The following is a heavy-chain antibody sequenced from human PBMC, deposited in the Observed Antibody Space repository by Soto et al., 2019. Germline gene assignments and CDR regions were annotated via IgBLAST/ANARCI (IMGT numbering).Heavy chain of an antibody. D-gene: IGHD4-17*01. CDR2: INHSGST. J-gene: IGHJ6*02. Sequence: SETLSLTCAVYGGSFSGYYWSWIRQPPGKGLEWIGEINHSGSTNYNPSLKSRVTISVDTSKNQFSLKLSSVTAADTAVYYCARGIYGDYGYYYYYGMDVWGQGTTVTVS. CDR1: GGSFSGYY. V-gene: IGHV4-34*01. CDR3: ARGIYGDYGYYYYYGMDV.